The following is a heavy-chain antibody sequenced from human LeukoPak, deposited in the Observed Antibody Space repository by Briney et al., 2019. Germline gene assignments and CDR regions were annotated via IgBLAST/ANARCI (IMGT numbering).Heavy chain of an antibody. V-gene: IGHV4-38-2*02. CDR1: GYSISSGYY. CDR3: GSQKESSLTEYHFDY. CDR2: VYHSGST. D-gene: IGHD2/OR15-2a*01. J-gene: IGHJ4*02. Sequence: SETLPLTCTLSGYSISSGYYCGWIRQPPGKGLEWIGSVYHSGSTYYNPSLKSRVTISMDKSKNQFSLKLTAVTAADTAVYYCGSQKESSLTEYHFDYWGQGTLVTVSS.